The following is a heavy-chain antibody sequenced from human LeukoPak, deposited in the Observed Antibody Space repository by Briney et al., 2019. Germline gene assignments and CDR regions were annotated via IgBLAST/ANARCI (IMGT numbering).Heavy chain of an antibody. CDR1: GGTFSSYA. Sequence: ASVKVSCKASGGTFSSYAISWVRQAPGQGPEWMGGIIPIFGTANYAQKFQGRVTITADESTSTAYMELSSLRSEDTAVYYCARASMISARLSSYYFDYWGQGTLVTVSS. CDR2: IIPIFGTA. D-gene: IGHD6-6*01. V-gene: IGHV1-69*13. J-gene: IGHJ4*02. CDR3: ARASMISARLSSYYFDY.